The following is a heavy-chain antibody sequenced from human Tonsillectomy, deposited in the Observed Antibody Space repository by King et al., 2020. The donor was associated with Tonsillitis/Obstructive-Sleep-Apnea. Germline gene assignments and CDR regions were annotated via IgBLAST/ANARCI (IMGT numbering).Heavy chain of an antibody. Sequence: VQLVESGGGVVRPGGSLRLSCAASGFTFDDYGMSWVRQAPGKGLEWVSGITWNGGSTGYADSLKGRFPISRDNARDSLYLQMNSLRAEDTALYYCARWFSSSWGNDYWGQGTLVIVSS. CDR2: ITWNGGST. D-gene: IGHD6-13*01. CDR1: GFTFDDYG. CDR3: ARWFSSSWGNDY. V-gene: IGHV3-20*04. J-gene: IGHJ4*02.